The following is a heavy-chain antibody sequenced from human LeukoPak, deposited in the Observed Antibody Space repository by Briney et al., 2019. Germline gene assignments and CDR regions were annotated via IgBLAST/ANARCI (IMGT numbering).Heavy chain of an antibody. CDR1: GFTFSSYS. CDR3: ARDSPIAAAADV. D-gene: IGHD6-13*01. V-gene: IGHV3-21*01. J-gene: IGHJ6*04. Sequence: GGSLRLSCAASGFTFSSYSMNWVRQAPGKGLEWVSSISSSSSYIYYADSVKGRFTISRDNAKNSLYLQMNSLRAEDTAVYYCARDSPIAAAADVWGKGTTVTVSS. CDR2: ISSSSSYI.